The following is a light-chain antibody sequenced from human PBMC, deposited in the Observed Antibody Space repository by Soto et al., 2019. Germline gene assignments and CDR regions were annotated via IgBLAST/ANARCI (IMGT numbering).Light chain of an antibody. Sequence: QSALTQPASMSGTPGQSITISCTGTSSDVGGYNYVSWYQQHPGRAPKLIIYDVTSRPSGVSNRFSGSKSGNTASLTVSGPQAEDEADYFCSSYTSTSAYVVFGGGTELTVL. CDR1: SSDVGGYNY. CDR3: SSYTSTSAYVV. V-gene: IGLV2-14*01. J-gene: IGLJ2*01. CDR2: DVT.